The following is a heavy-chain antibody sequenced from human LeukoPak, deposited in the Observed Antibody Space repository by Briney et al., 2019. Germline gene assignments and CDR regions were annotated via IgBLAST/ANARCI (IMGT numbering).Heavy chain of an antibody. CDR2: TYGDGST. CDR1: GFTFSDYY. D-gene: IGHD1-26*01. V-gene: IGHV3-66*01. J-gene: IGHJ2*01. CDR3: ARDNRDESGSYSTRFDL. Sequence: GGSLRLSCAASGFTFSDYYMSWIRQTPGKGLEWVSVTYGDGSTYYADSVEGRFTVSRDNSKNALYLQMNTLRAEDTAVYYCARDNRDESGSYSTRFDLWGRGTLVTVSS.